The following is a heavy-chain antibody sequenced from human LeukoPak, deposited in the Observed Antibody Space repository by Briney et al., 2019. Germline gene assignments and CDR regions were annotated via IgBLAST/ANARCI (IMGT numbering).Heavy chain of an antibody. CDR1: GGSFSGYY. CDR2: INHSRST. J-gene: IGHJ4*02. V-gene: IGHV4-34*01. CDR3: ASGPHCSGGSCYPYYFDY. D-gene: IGHD2-15*01. Sequence: SETLSLTCAVYGGSFSGYYWSWIRQPPGKGLEWIGEINHSRSTNYNPSLKSRVTISVDTSKNQFSLKLSSVTAADTAVYYCASGPHCSGGSCYPYYFDYWGQGTLVTVSS.